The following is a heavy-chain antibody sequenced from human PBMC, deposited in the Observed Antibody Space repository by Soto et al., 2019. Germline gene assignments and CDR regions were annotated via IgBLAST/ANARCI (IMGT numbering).Heavy chain of an antibody. CDR1: GFTFNTYW. D-gene: IGHD1-26*01. CDR3: ARGGWEKPPDY. J-gene: IGHJ4*02. Sequence: EVQLVESGGGLVQPGGSLRLSCAASGFTFNTYWRHWVRQAPGKGLVWVSHIVSDGSSTTYADSVKGRFTISRDNTKNTLYLQMNSLRVEDTAVYYCARGGWEKPPDYWGQGTLVTVSS. V-gene: IGHV3-74*01. CDR2: IVSDGSST.